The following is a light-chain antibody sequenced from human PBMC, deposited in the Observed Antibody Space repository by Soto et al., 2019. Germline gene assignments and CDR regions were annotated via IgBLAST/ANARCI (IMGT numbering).Light chain of an antibody. CDR3: AAWDDSRNAVV. CDR2: HNN. J-gene: IGLJ2*01. V-gene: IGLV1-44*01. CDR1: SSNVGSNP. Sequence: QPVLTQPPSASGTPGQRVTISCSGSSSNVGSNPVDWYHQLPGTAPKHLIYHNNQRPSGVPDRLSGSKSGTSASLAISVLQSEDEADYYCAAWDDSRNAVVFGGGTKLTVL.